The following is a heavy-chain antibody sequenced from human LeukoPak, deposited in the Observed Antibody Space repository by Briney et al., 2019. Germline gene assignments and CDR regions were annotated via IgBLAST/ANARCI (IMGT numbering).Heavy chain of an antibody. CDR2: ISPIFGTA. V-gene: IGHV1-69*06. D-gene: IGHD6-13*01. CDR3: AREMDEQQLGPYYYYYYGMDV. Sequence: PVKVSCKASGGTFSSCAISWVRQAPGQGLEWMGGISPIFGTANYAQKFQGRVTITADKSTGTAYMELSSLRSEDTAVYYCAREMDEQQLGPYYYYYYGMDVWGKGTTVTVSS. CDR1: GGTFSSCA. J-gene: IGHJ6*04.